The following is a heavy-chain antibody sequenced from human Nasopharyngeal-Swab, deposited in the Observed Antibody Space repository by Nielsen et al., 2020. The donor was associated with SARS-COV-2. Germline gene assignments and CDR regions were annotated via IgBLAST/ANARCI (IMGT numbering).Heavy chain of an antibody. CDR3: ARDLWSSSSWYALELTRGIDP. J-gene: IGHJ5*02. CDR2: INAGNGNT. D-gene: IGHD6-13*01. Sequence: WVRQAPGQGLEWMGWINAGNGNTKSSQKFQGRVTITRDTSASTAYMELSSLRSEDTAVYYCARDLWSSSSWYALELTRGIDPWGQGTLVTVSS. V-gene: IGHV1-3*01.